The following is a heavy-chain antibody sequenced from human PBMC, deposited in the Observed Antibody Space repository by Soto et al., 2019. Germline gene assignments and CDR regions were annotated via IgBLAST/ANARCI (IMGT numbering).Heavy chain of an antibody. CDR2: IDPSDSYT. J-gene: IGHJ4*02. Sequence: GESLKISCKGSGYSFTSYWISWVRQMPGKGLEWMGRIDPSDSYTNYSPSFQGHVTISADKSISTAYLQWSSLKASDTAMYYCARHPERLEMATITFEIDYWGQGTLVTVSS. D-gene: IGHD5-12*01. CDR3: ARHPERLEMATITFEIDY. V-gene: IGHV5-10-1*01. CDR1: GYSFTSYW.